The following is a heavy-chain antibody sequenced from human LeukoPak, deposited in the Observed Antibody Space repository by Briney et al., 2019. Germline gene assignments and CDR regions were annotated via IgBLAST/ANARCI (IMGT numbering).Heavy chain of an antibody. CDR3: ARDHGKARPFDY. Sequence: SETLSLTCTVSGGSISSGSYYWSWIRQPAGKGLEWIGRIYTSGSTNYNPSLKSRVTMSVDTSKNQFSLKLSSVTAADTAVYYCARDHGKARPFDYWGQGTLVTVSS. D-gene: IGHD4-17*01. CDR2: IYTSGST. CDR1: GGSISSGSYY. J-gene: IGHJ4*02. V-gene: IGHV4-61*02.